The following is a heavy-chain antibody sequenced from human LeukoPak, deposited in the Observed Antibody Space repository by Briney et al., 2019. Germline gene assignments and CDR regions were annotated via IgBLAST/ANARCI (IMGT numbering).Heavy chain of an antibody. D-gene: IGHD2-15*01. CDR1: GGSISGYY. CDR3: ARRGSGSRGDFDY. Sequence: SETLSLTCTVSGGSISGYYWSWIRQPPGKGLEWIGYIFYSGSTNYNPSLKSRVTISVDTSKNQFSLNLSSVTAADTAVYYCARRGSGSRGDFDYWGQGTLVTVSS. CDR2: IFYSGST. J-gene: IGHJ4*02. V-gene: IGHV4-59*08.